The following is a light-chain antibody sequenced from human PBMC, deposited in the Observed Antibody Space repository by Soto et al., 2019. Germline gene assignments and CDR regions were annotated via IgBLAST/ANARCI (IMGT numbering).Light chain of an antibody. CDR3: QQYSNWPLT. CDR1: QSVRSSF. J-gene: IGKJ4*01. CDR2: GAS. Sequence: EIVMTQPPATLAVSPGERATLSCRASQSVRSSFLAWYQQKPGQAPSLLIYGASTRATGIPARFSGSGSETEFTLTINSKQPEHFAVYYCQQYSNWPLTFGGGTKVDIK. V-gene: IGKV3-15*01.